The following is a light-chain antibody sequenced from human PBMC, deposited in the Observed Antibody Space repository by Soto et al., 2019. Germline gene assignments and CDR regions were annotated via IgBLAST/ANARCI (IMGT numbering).Light chain of an antibody. J-gene: IGKJ1*01. CDR1: QSVTRY. CDR3: QQYGRSWT. CDR2: GAS. Sequence: EIVLTQSPATLSLSPGERATLSCRTSQSVTRYLAWYQQKPGQAPRLLIYGASTRATGIADRFSGGGSGTDFTLTISRLEPEDFAVYHCQQYGRSWTFGQGTKVDIK. V-gene: IGKV3-20*01.